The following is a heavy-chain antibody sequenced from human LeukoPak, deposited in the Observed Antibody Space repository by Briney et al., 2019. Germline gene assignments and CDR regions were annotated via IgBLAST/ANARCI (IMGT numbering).Heavy chain of an antibody. CDR1: GYTFTGYY. V-gene: IGHV1-2*02. Sequence: ASVKVSCKASGYTFTGYYMHWVRQAPGQGLEWMGWINPNSGGTNYAQKFQGRVTMTRDTSISTACMELSRLRSDDTAVYYCARLASLYDSSGYYWGDYWGQGTLVTVSS. D-gene: IGHD3-22*01. CDR3: ARLASLYDSSGYYWGDY. CDR2: INPNSGGT. J-gene: IGHJ4*02.